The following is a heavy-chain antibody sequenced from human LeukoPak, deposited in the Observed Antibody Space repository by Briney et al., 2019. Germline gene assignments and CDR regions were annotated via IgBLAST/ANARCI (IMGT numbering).Heavy chain of an antibody. CDR3: AKDNRYLGIAVAGIDY. J-gene: IGHJ4*02. Sequence: PGGSLRLSCAASGFTFSSYGMHWVRQAPGKGLEWVAVISYDGSNKYYADSVEGRFTISRDNSKNTLYLQMNSLRAEDTAVYYCAKDNRYLGIAVAGIDYWGQGTLVTVSS. CDR1: GFTFSSYG. V-gene: IGHV3-30*18. CDR2: ISYDGSNK. D-gene: IGHD6-19*01.